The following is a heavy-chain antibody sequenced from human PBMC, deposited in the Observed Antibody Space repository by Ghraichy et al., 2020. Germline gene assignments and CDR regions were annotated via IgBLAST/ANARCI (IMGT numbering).Heavy chain of an antibody. J-gene: IGHJ3*02. V-gene: IGHV7-4-1*02. CDR3: ARVRFLEWLFDDGFDI. D-gene: IGHD3-3*01. Sequence: ASVKVSCKASGYTFSNYAMHWVRQAPGQGLEWMGWINTNTGNPTYAQGFTGRFVFSLDTSVTTAYLQISSLKAEDTVVYYCARVRFLEWLFDDGFDIWGQGTMVTVSS. CDR2: INTNTGNP. CDR1: GYTFSNYA.